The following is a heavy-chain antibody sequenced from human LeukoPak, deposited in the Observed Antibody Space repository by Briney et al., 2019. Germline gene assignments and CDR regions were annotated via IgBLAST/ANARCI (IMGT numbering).Heavy chain of an antibody. D-gene: IGHD5-12*01. J-gene: IGHJ4*02. CDR1: GGSISSSNW. V-gene: IGHV4-4*02. Sequence: SETLSLTCAVSGGSISSSNWWRWVRQPPGKGLEWLGEIYPIVSTNYNPSLKSRVTISVDKSKNQVSLQLSSVTAADTAVYYCARGAGGSYSGCDYDYWGQGTLVTVSS. CDR2: IYPIVST. CDR3: ARGAGGSYSGCDYDY.